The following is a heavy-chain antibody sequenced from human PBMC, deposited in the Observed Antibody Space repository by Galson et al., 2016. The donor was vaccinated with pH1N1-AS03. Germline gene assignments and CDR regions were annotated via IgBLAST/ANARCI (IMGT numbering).Heavy chain of an antibody. J-gene: IGHJ4*02. CDR3: AREPWGSTQGEY. Sequence: SLRLSCAASGFTINNNYMSWVRQAPGKGLEWVSVIYGGGDTFYADSVKGRFTISRDNSKNTVYLQMNSLRVEDTAVYDCAREPWGSTQGEYWGQGTLVTVSS. CDR1: GFTINNNY. V-gene: IGHV3-53*01. D-gene: IGHD3-16*01. CDR2: IYGGGDT.